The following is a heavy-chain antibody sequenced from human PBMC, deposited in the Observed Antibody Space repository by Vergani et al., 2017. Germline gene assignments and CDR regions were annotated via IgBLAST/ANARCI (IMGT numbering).Heavy chain of an antibody. CDR2: INPNSGGT. J-gene: IGHJ5*02. V-gene: IGHV1-2*02. D-gene: IGHD4-23*01. CDR3: ARGATLVTPPHRDWFDP. CDR1: GYTFTGYY. Sequence: QVQLVQSGAEVKKPGASVKVSCKASGYTFTGYYMHWVRQAPGQGLEWMGWINPNSGGTNYAQKFQGRVTMTRDTSISTAYMELSRLRSEDTAVYYCARGATLVTPPHRDWFDPWGQGTLVTVSS.